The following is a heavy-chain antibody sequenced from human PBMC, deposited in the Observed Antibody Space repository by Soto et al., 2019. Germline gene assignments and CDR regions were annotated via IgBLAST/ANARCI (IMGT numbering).Heavy chain of an antibody. CDR2: IGGSGTMT. Sequence: EVQLLESGGILAQPGGSLRLSCAASGFSFGTFAMNWVRQAPGEGLEWVSSIGGSGTMTHYADSVKGRFTISRDNSKNMVYLQMNTLRAEETAVYYGVTCDVLKTRSGGWCNWFDPWGQGTLVTVSS. CDR3: VTCDVLKTRSGGWCNWFDP. D-gene: IGHD2-21*01. J-gene: IGHJ5*02. V-gene: IGHV3-23*01. CDR1: GFSFGTFA.